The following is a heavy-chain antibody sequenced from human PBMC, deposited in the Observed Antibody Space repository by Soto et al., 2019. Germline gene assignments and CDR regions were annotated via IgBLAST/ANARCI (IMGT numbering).Heavy chain of an antibody. Sequence: AGGSLRLSCAASGFTFSSYAMSWVRQAPGKGLEWVSAISGSGGSTYYADSVKGRFTISRDNSKNTLYLQMNSLRAEDTAVYYCAKGTSRDSSGYYYYYFDYWGQGTLVTVSS. J-gene: IGHJ4*02. D-gene: IGHD3-22*01. CDR1: GFTFSSYA. V-gene: IGHV3-23*01. CDR3: AKGTSRDSSGYYYYYFDY. CDR2: ISGSGGST.